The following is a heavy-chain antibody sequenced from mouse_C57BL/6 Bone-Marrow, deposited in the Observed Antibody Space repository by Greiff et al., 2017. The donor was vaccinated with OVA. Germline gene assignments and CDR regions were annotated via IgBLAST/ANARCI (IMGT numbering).Heavy chain of an antibody. J-gene: IGHJ3*01. CDR3: ARVFAY. V-gene: IGHV1-81*01. CDR1: GYTFTSYG. Sequence: QVQLQQSGAELARPGASVKLSCKASGYTFTSYGISWVKQRTGQGLEWIGEISPRSGNTYYNEKFKGKATLTADKSSSTAYMELRSPTSEDSAVYFCARVFAYWGQGTLVTVSA. CDR2: ISPRSGNT.